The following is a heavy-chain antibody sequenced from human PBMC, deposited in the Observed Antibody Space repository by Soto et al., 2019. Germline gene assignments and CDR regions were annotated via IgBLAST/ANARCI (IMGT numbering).Heavy chain of an antibody. Sequence: PSETLSLTCAVSGYSISSGNYWAWIRQPPGRGLEWIGSLYHIGSTHYNTSLKSRVTISVDTSKNHFSLELSSVTAADTANYYCRSSTSCYDESCVDVWGQGTMVTVSS. D-gene: IGHD2-2*01. CDR2: LYHIGST. CDR1: GYSISSGNY. J-gene: IGHJ6*02. V-gene: IGHV4-38-2*01. CDR3: RSSTSCYDESCVDV.